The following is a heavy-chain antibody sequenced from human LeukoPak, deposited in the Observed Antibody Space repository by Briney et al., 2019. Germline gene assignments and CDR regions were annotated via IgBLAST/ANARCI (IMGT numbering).Heavy chain of an antibody. J-gene: IGHJ4*02. CDR2: ISSSGSTI. V-gene: IGHV3-11*04. D-gene: IGHD3-22*01. CDR1: EFAFSDYY. Sequence: GGSLRLSCAASEFAFSDYYMSWIRQAPGKGLEWVSYISSSGSTIYYADSVKGRFTISRDNAKNSLYLEMSSLRVEDTAVYYCARDRGWRSSGYYLYHFDYWGQGTLVTFAS. CDR3: ARDRGWRSSGYYLYHFDY.